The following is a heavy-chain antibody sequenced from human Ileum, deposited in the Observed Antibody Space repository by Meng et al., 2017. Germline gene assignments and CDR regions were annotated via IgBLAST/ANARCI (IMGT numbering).Heavy chain of an antibody. V-gene: IGHV3-23*01. J-gene: IGHJ4*02. D-gene: IGHD4-23*01. CDR3: VKDLVYGGDPVMDY. Sequence: GESLKISCEASGFTFSNYAMTWVRQAPGKGLEWVSSLSGSSTATYYADSVKGRFTISRDNSKNTLYLQMDSLRVEDTAIYFCVKDLVYGGDPVMDYWGQGTEVTSPQ. CDR1: GFTFSNYA. CDR2: LSGSSTAT.